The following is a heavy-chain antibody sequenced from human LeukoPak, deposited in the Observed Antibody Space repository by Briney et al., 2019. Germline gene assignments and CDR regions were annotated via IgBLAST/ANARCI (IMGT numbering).Heavy chain of an antibody. Sequence: GASVKVSCKASGGTFSSYAISWVRQAPGQGLEWMGRIIPILGIANYAQKFQGRVTITADKSTSTAYMELSSLRSEDTAVYYCARDPSITMTWFDPWGQGTLVTVSS. V-gene: IGHV1-69*04. J-gene: IGHJ5*02. CDR3: ARDPSITMTWFDP. CDR1: GGTFSSYA. D-gene: IGHD3-22*01. CDR2: IIPILGIA.